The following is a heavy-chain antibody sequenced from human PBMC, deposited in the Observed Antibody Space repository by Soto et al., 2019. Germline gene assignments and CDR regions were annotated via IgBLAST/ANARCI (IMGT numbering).Heavy chain of an antibody. CDR1: GFTFSRYW. Sequence: EVQLVESGGGLVQPGGSLRLSCEASGFTFSRYWMHWVRQDPGKGLVWVSRINGDGSSTTYADSVKGRFTISRDNAKKTVYLQMNSLRAEDTAVYYCAGDGIVVPGTGNFDYWGQGTLVTVSS. V-gene: IGHV3-74*01. J-gene: IGHJ4*02. CDR3: AGDGIVVPGTGNFDY. D-gene: IGHD6-19*01. CDR2: INGDGSST.